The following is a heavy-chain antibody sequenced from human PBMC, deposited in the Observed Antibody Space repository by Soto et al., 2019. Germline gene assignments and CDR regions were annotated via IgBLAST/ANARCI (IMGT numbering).Heavy chain of an antibody. D-gene: IGHD6-6*01. Sequence: EVQLVESGGGLVQPGRSLRLSCAASGFTFDDYAMHWVRQAPGKGLEWVSGISWNSGSIGYADSVKGRFTISRDNAKNSLYLQMNSQRAEDTALYYCAKDRYSSSSDWYFDLWGRDTLVTVSS. CDR1: GFTFDDYA. CDR3: AKDRYSSSSDWYFDL. V-gene: IGHV3-9*01. J-gene: IGHJ2*01. CDR2: ISWNSGSI.